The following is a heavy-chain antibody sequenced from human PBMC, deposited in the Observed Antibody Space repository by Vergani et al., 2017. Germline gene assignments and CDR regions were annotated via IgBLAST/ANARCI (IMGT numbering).Heavy chain of an antibody. CDR2: IYTSGAT. V-gene: IGHV4-61*02. CDR1: GGSFSTGGQS. J-gene: IGHJ4*02. D-gene: IGHD3-10*01. CDR3: ARHGGSGNFYHLFDS. Sequence: QVQLQESGPGLVKPSQTLSLTCTVSGGSFSTGGQSWTWLRQSAGKGLEWIGRIYTSGATNYNPSLRSRAIMSVDASKKQFSLQLNSVTAADTALYYCARHGGSGNFYHLFDSWGQGTLVTVSS.